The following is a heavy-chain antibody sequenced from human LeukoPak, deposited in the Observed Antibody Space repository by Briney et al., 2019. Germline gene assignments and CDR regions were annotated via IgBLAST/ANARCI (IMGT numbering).Heavy chain of an antibody. CDR2: IRSNGDTT. D-gene: IGHD1-1*01. V-gene: IGHV3-23*01. J-gene: IGHJ4*02. CDR1: GFTFSSLA. Sequence: GGSLRLSCTASGFTFSSLAMTWVRQAPGKGLEWVSTIRSNGDTTYNADSVKGRFTISRDNSKNTLYLELNSLRVEDTATFYCAKGQELDDGVFDSWGQGTMITVSS. CDR3: AKGQELDDGVFDS.